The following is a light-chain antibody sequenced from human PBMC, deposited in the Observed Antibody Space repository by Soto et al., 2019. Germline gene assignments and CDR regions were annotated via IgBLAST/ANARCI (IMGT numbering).Light chain of an antibody. CDR3: QQYNNWPIT. CDR1: QNVLSN. J-gene: IGKJ5*01. CDR2: GAS. V-gene: IGKV3-15*01. Sequence: EIVMTQSPVTLSVSPGEIATLSCRASQNVLSNLAWYQQKPGQSPRLLIYGASARATGIPARFSGSGSGTEFTLTISSLQPEDFALYYCQQYNNWPITFGQGTRLEI.